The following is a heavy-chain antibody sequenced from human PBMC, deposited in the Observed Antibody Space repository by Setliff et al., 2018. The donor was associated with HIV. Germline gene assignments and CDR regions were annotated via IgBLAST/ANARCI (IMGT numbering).Heavy chain of an antibody. V-gene: IGHV5-51*01. Sequence: GESLKISCKGSRYSFTTYWIAWVRQMPGKGLEWMGIVYPGDSDTRYSPSFQGQVTISADTSISTAYLHWSSLKASDTAVYYCATVDPNYGDYATYWGQGGLVTVS. D-gene: IGHD4-17*01. CDR2: VYPGDSDT. J-gene: IGHJ4*02. CDR1: RYSFTTYW. CDR3: ATVDPNYGDYATY.